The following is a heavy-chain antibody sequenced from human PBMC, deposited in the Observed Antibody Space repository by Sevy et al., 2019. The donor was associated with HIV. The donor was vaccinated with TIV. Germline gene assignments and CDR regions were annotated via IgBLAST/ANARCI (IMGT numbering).Heavy chain of an antibody. J-gene: IGHJ4*02. D-gene: IGHD6-13*01. CDR2: IKPDGSNK. Sequence: GSLRLSCAASGFTFSIYWMTWVRQAPGKGLEWVANIKPDGSNKYYVDSVKGRFTISRDNAENSLYLQMNSLRAEDTAVYYCARAIALADSYWGQGTQVTVSS. CDR3: ARAIALADSY. CDR1: GFTFSIYW. V-gene: IGHV3-7*01.